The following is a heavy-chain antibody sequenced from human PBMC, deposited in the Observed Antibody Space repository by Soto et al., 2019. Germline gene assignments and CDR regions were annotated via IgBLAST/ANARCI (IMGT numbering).Heavy chain of an antibody. V-gene: IGHV4-31*03. J-gene: IGHJ6*02. CDR3: ARDRTGYYYGSGSYYNVIYGMDV. CDR2: IYYSGST. Sequence: SETLSLTCTVSGGSISSGGYYWSWIRQHPGKGLEWIGYIYYSGSTYYNPSLKSRVTISVDTSKNQFSLKLSSVTAADTAVYYCARDRTGYYYGSGSYYNVIYGMDVWGQGTTVTVSS. D-gene: IGHD3-10*01. CDR1: GGSISSGGYY.